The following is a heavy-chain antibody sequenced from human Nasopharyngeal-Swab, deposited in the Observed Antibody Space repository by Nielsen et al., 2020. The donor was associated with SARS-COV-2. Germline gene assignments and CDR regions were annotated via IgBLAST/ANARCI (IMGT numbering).Heavy chain of an antibody. J-gene: IGHJ5*02. CDR1: GFTVTSNY. V-gene: IGHV3-66*01. CDR3: ARASRGWS. Sequence: GESLKISCAASGFTVTSNYMSWVRQAPGKGLEWVSIIYDGGSTYYADSVRGRFTISRDNAKKSLYLQMNSLRAEDTAVYYCARASRGWSWGQGTLVTVSS. D-gene: IGHD6-19*01. CDR2: IYDGGST.